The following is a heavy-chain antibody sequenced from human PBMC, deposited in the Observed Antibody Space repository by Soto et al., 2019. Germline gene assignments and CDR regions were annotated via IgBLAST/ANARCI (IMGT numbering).Heavy chain of an antibody. CDR3: ARDPDLIEAAGNYFDY. CDR1: GFTLHTYS. CDR2: VSFDGVNK. D-gene: IGHD6-13*01. V-gene: IGHV3-30-3*01. Sequence: PGGSLRLSCAASGFTLHTYSMHWVRQAPGKGLEWVAVVSFDGVNKHYRDSVKGRFTISRDIAKNMLYLQMTSLRLEDTALYYCARDPDLIEAAGNYFDYWGQGTLVTVSS. J-gene: IGHJ4*02.